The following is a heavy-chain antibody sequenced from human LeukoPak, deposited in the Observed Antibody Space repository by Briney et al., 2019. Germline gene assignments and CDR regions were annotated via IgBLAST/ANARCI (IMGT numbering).Heavy chain of an antibody. CDR3: AKVRSPLSGSYPDRLYDY. D-gene: IGHD1-26*01. J-gene: IGHJ4*02. CDR2: ISAYGGST. Sequence: PGGSLRLSCAASGFTFKSYAMTWVRQAPGKGLEWVSAISAYGGSTYYADSVKGRFTISRDNSKNTLYLQMNSLRAEDTAVYYCAKVRSPLSGSYPDRLYDYWGQGTLVTVSS. V-gene: IGHV3-23*01. CDR1: GFTFKSYA.